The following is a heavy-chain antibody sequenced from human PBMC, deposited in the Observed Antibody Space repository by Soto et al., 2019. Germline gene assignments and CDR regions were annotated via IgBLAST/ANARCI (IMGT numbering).Heavy chain of an antibody. CDR2: ISGSGGST. V-gene: IGHV3-23*01. J-gene: IGHJ4*02. Sequence: GGSLRLSCAASGFTFSSYAMSWVRQAPGKGLEWVSAISGSGGSTYYADSVKGRFTISRDNSKNTLYLQMNSLRAEDTAVYYCATLPTDPDYGDPPPGENYWGQGTLATVSS. D-gene: IGHD4-17*01. CDR3: ATLPTDPDYGDPPPGENY. CDR1: GFTFSSYA.